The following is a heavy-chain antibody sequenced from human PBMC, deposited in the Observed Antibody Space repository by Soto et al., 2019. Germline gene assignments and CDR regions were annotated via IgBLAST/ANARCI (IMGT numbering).Heavy chain of an antibody. CDR2: INHSGST. D-gene: IGHD4-17*01. J-gene: IGHJ1*01. Sequence: SETLSLTCAVYGGSFSGYYWSWIRQPPGKGLEWIGEINHSGSTNYNPSLKSRVTISVDTSKNQFSLELSSVTAADTAVYYCARASNYYGDSEYFQHWGQGTLVTVSS. CDR3: ARASNYYGDSEYFQH. V-gene: IGHV4-34*01. CDR1: GGSFSGYY.